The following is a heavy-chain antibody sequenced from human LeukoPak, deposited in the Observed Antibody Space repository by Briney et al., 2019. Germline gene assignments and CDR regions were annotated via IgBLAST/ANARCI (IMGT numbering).Heavy chain of an antibody. J-gene: IGHJ4*02. Sequence: ASVKVSCKVSGYTLNELSMHWVRQARGKGLECMGGFDPEDGETIYAQKFQGRVTMTEDTSTDTAYMELSSLRSEDTAVYYCATAVDYDILTYDYWGQGTLVTVSS. CDR3: ATAVDYDILTYDY. V-gene: IGHV1-24*01. D-gene: IGHD3-9*01. CDR1: GYTLNELS. CDR2: FDPEDGET.